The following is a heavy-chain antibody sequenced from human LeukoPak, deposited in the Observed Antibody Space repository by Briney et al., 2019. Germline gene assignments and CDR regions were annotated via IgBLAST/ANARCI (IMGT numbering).Heavy chain of an antibody. D-gene: IGHD5-12*01. J-gene: IGHJ5*02. V-gene: IGHV3-43*02. Sequence: PGGSLRLSCTASGFTFDDYVMHWVRQAPGKGLEWVSLISGDGSGTYYADSVKGRFTISRDNSKNSLFLHMSGLRAEDTALYYCATQNPPGSGYYDTYNWFDHWGQGTLVTVAS. CDR3: ATQNPPGSGYYDTYNWFDH. CDR2: ISGDGSGT. CDR1: GFTFDDYV.